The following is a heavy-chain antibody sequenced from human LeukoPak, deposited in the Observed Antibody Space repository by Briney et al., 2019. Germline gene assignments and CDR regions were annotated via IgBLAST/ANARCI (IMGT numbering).Heavy chain of an antibody. CDR3: ARDRFGYYDSSGLDY. Sequence: GRSLRLSCAASGFTFSSYAMHWVRQAPGKGLEWVAVISYDGSNKYYADSVKGRFTISRDNSKNTLYLQMNSLRAEDTAVYYCARDRFGYYDSSGLDYWGQGTLVTVSS. V-gene: IGHV3-30-3*01. CDR1: GFTFSSYA. J-gene: IGHJ4*02. D-gene: IGHD3-22*01. CDR2: ISYDGSNK.